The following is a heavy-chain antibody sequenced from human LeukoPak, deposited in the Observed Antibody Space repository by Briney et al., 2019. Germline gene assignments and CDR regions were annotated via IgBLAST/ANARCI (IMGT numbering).Heavy chain of an antibody. CDR3: ARRYFDY. V-gene: IGHV3-7*03. Sequence: GGSLRPSCAASGFTLSSYWMSWVRQAPGKGLEWVANIKQDGSEKYYVDSVKGRFTIYRDNAKNSLYLQMNSLRVEDTAVYYCARRYFDYWGQGTLVTVSS. CDR2: IKQDGSEK. J-gene: IGHJ4*02. CDR1: GFTLSSYW.